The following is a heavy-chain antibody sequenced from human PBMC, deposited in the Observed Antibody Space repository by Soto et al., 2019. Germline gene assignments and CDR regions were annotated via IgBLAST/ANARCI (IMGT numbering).Heavy chain of an antibody. Sequence: SETLSLTCAVYGGSFSGYYWSWIRQPPGKGLEWIGEINHSGSTNYNPSLKSRVTISVDTSKNQFCLKLSSVTAADTAVYYCARAGWGVVEPPNKPLDYWGQGTLVTVSS. CDR3: ARAGWGVVEPPNKPLDY. V-gene: IGHV4-34*01. J-gene: IGHJ4*02. D-gene: IGHD2-2*01. CDR2: INHSGST. CDR1: GGSFSGYY.